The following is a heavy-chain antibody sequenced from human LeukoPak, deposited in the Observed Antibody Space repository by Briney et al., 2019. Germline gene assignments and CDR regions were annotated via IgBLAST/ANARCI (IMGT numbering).Heavy chain of an antibody. D-gene: IGHD5-12*01. CDR3: ARDRWLAPFDY. CDR2: ISSSSSYI. J-gene: IGHJ4*02. CDR1: EFTFSSYE. V-gene: IGHV3-21*01. Sequence: GGSLRLSCVASEFTFSSYEMNWVRQAPGKGLEWVSSISSSSSYIYYADSVKGRFTISRGNAKNSLYLQMNSLRAEDTAVYYCARDRWLAPFDYWGQGTLVTVSS.